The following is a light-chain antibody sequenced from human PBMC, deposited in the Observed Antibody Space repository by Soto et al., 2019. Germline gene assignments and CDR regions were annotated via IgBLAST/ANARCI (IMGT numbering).Light chain of an antibody. V-gene: IGKV3-20*01. CDR1: QPVGRDY. J-gene: IGKJ2*01. CDR3: QQYGGSPMYT. CDR2: HAS. Sequence: EVVLTQSPGTLSVSPGERVTLSCRASQPVGRDYLAWHQHKPGQAPRLLIYHASSRATGIPDRFSGSGSGTDFALTISRVEPEDFAVYYCQQYGGSPMYTFGQGTKLETK.